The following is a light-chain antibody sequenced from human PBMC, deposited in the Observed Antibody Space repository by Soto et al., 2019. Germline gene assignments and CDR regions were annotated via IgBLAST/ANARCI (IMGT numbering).Light chain of an antibody. CDR3: QTWGTGPWV. CDR2: VNNDGSH. CDR1: SGHSTYA. J-gene: IGLJ3*02. Sequence: QLVLTQSSSASASLGTSIKLTCTLSSGHSTYAIAWHQQQPEKGPRYLMKVNNDGSHSKGDGIPDRFSGSSSGAERYLTISRLQAEDEAYYYCQTWGTGPWVFGGGTKLTVL. V-gene: IGLV4-69*01.